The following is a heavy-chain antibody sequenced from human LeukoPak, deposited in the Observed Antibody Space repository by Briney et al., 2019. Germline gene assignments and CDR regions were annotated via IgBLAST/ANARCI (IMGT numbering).Heavy chain of an antibody. CDR1: GFTFSSYA. CDR3: AKDPPTVMANAFHI. V-gene: IGHV3-23*01. Sequence: GGSLRLSCAASGFTFSSYAMSWVRQAPGKGLEWVSGISGSGGSTYYADSVKGRFTISRDNAKNTLYLQMDRLRAEDTAVYYCAKDPPTVMANAFHIWGRGTMGTVSS. CDR2: ISGSGGST. D-gene: IGHD5-18*01. J-gene: IGHJ3*02.